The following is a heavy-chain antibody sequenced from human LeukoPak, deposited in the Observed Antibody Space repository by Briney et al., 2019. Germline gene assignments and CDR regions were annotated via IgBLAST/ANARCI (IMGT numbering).Heavy chain of an antibody. CDR2: IYYSGST. Sequence: SETLSLTCTVSGGSISSYYWSWIRQPPGKGLERIGYIYYSGSTNYNPSLKSRVTISVDTSKTQFSLKLSSVTAADTAVYYCARGPANYDILTGYYHDAFDIWGQGTMVTVSS. CDR1: GGSISSYY. V-gene: IGHV4-59*01. CDR3: ARGPANYDILTGYYHDAFDI. D-gene: IGHD3-9*01. J-gene: IGHJ3*02.